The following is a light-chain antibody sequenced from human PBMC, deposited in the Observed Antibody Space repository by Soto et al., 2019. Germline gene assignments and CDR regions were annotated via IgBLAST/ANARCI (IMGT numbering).Light chain of an antibody. J-gene: IGLJ1*01. CDR2: EVS. CDR1: SSDVGGYNY. Sequence: QSALTQPPSASGSPGQSVTISCTGTSSDVGGYNYVSWYQQHPGKAPKLMIYEVSKRPSGVPDRFSGSKSGNTASLTVSGLQAEDEADYYCSSYAGSNICYVFGTGTKLTVL. CDR3: SSYAGSNICYV. V-gene: IGLV2-8*01.